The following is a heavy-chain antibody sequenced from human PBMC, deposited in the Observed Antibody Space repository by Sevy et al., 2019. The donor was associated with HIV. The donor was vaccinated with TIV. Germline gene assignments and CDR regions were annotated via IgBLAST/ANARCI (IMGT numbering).Heavy chain of an antibody. J-gene: IGHJ4*02. CDR1: GFTFSDYY. Sequence: GGSLRLSCAASGFTFSDYYMSWIRQAPGKGLEWVSYISSSGSTIYYADSVKGRFTISRDNAKNSLYLQMNGLRAEDTAVYYCARGGEDYYDSSGYYTYYFDYWGQGTLVTVSS. CDR2: ISSSGSTI. V-gene: IGHV3-11*01. CDR3: ARGGEDYYDSSGYYTYYFDY. D-gene: IGHD3-22*01.